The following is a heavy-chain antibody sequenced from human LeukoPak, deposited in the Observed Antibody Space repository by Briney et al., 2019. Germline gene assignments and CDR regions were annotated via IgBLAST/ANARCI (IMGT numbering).Heavy chain of an antibody. V-gene: IGHV3-7*01. J-gene: IGHJ4*01. Sequence: PGGSLRLSCVGSGFTFSNYWMSWVRQAPGKGLEWVANISQTGNEKYYVDSVRGRFTISRDNAKNSLYLQMTILEAEDTAVYYCARDINGPSNWGQGVLVAVSS. CDR2: ISQTGNEK. CDR1: GFTFSNYW. CDR3: ARDINGPSN. D-gene: IGHD2-8*01.